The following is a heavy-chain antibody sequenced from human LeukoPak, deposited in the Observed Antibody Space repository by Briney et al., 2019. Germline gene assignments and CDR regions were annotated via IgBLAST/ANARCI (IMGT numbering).Heavy chain of an antibody. CDR1: GFTFSGFA. CDR3: AKMKGHPLPKYYMDV. Sequence: PGGSLRLSSAASGFTFSGFAMSWVRRTPGKGLEWVSGISGSGDNTLYADSVKGRFTISRDNPKNTLYLEMNSLRAEDTAIYYCAKMKGHPLPKYYMDVWGQGTTVTVSS. V-gene: IGHV3-23*01. CDR2: ISGSGDNT. J-gene: IGHJ6*01. D-gene: IGHD1-26*01.